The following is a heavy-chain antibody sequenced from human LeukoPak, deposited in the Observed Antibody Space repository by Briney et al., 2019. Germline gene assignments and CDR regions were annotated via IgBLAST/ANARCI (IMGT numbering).Heavy chain of an antibody. V-gene: IGHV5-51*01. D-gene: IGHD3-3*02. Sequence: GESLKISCKGSGYSFTSYWIGWVRQMPGKGLEWMGIIYPGDSDTRYSPSFQGQVPISADKSISTANLQWSSLKASDTATYYCATSGISISSGMDVWGKGTTVTVSS. J-gene: IGHJ6*04. CDR1: GYSFTSYW. CDR2: IYPGDSDT. CDR3: ATSGISISSGMDV.